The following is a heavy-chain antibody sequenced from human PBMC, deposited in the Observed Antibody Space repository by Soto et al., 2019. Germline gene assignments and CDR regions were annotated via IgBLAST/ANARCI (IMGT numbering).Heavy chain of an antibody. CDR3: AKWSSYCAYGGCIRSNWLDP. J-gene: IGHJ5*02. CDR1: HYTFNTDF. CDR2: INTYSGRT. V-gene: IGHV1-18*04. D-gene: IGHD2-8*01. Sequence: QVQLVQSGAEVKKPGASVKVACKASHYTFNTDFITWARQAPGQGLEWMGWINTYSGRTDYAQKYRKIVTMTTDTSTNTVYMELRSLTSDDSAVYYCAKWSSYCAYGGCIRSNWLDPWGQGTLVTVSS.